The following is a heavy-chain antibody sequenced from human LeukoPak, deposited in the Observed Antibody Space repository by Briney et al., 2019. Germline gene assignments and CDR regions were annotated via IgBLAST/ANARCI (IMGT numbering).Heavy chain of an antibody. Sequence: ASVKVSCKASGYTFTSYGISWVRQAPGQGLEWVGWISAYNGNTNYAQKLQGRVTMTTGTSTSTAYMELRSLRSDDTAVYYCARERYSYREHPKLFDYWGQGTLVTVSS. J-gene: IGHJ4*02. CDR2: ISAYNGNT. D-gene: IGHD5-18*01. CDR3: ARERYSYREHPKLFDY. CDR1: GYTFTSYG. V-gene: IGHV1-18*01.